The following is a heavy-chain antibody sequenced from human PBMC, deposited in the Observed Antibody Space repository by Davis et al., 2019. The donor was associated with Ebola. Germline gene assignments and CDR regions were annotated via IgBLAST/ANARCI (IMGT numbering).Heavy chain of an antibody. V-gene: IGHV4-34*01. Sequence: SETLSLTCAVYGGSFSGYYWSWIRQPPGKGLEWIGEINHSGSTNYNPSLKSRVTISVDTSKNQFSLKLSSVTAADTAVCYCARVYGIRNWFDPWGQGTLVTVSS. D-gene: IGHD3-10*01. J-gene: IGHJ5*02. CDR1: GGSFSGYY. CDR3: ARVYGIRNWFDP. CDR2: INHSGST.